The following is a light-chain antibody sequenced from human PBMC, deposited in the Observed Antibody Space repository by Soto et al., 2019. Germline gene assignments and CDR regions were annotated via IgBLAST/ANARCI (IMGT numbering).Light chain of an antibody. CDR1: QSVSSSY. J-gene: IGKJ5*01. V-gene: IGKV3D-20*02. CDR3: HQRSNWPPDT. CDR2: GAS. Sequence: EIVLTQSPGTLSLSLGERATLSCRASQSVSSSYLAWYQQKPGQAPRLLIYGASTRATGVPARFSGSGSGTDFTLTISSLEPEDFAVYYCHQRSNWPPDTFGQGTRLEIK.